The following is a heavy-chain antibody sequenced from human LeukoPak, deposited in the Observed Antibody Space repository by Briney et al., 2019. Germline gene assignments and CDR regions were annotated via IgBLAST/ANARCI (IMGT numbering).Heavy chain of an antibody. D-gene: IGHD3-10*02. V-gene: IGHV3-21*01. J-gene: IGHJ6*04. CDR3: AELGITMIGGV. Sequence: KPGGSLRLSCAASGFSFSRYAMNWVRQAPGKGLEWVSLISSTGTYTYYADSVKGRFTISRDNAKNSLYLQMNSLRAEDTAVYYCAELGITMIGGVWGKGTTVTISS. CDR2: ISSTGTYT. CDR1: GFSFSRYA.